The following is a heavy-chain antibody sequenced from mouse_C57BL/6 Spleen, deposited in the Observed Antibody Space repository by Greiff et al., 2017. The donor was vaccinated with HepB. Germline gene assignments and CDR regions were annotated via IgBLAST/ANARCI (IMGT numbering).Heavy chain of an antibody. CDR1: GYSFTSYY. CDR2: IYPGSGNT. CDR3: ARSYYDYDWGFAY. V-gene: IGHV1-66*01. D-gene: IGHD2-4*01. Sequence: QVQLKKSGPELVKPGASVKISCKASGYSFTSYYIHWVKQRPGQGLEWIGWIYPGSGNTKYNEKFKGKATLTADTSSSTAYMQLSSLTSEDSAVYYCARSYYDYDWGFAYWGQGTLVTVSA. J-gene: IGHJ3*01.